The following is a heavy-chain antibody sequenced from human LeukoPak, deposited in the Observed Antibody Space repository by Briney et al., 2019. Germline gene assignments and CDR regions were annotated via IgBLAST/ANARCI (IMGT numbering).Heavy chain of an antibody. D-gene: IGHD1-26*01. V-gene: IGHV3-30*02. CDR1: EFTFSRYG. J-gene: IGHJ4*02. CDR2: IRYDGNNK. Sequence: GGSLRLSCAASEFTFSRYGMHWVRQAPGKGLEWVAFIRYDGNNKYYVDSVKGRFTISRDNSKNTLYLQMNSLRTEDTAVYFCAKDQYSGNHGVLGSFDYWGQGTLVTVSS. CDR3: AKDQYSGNHGVLGSFDY.